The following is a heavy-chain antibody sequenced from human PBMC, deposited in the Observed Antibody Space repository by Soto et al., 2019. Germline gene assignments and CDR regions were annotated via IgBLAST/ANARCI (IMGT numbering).Heavy chain of an antibody. CDR2: INPSGGLT. CDR1: GYTFTSHY. J-gene: IGHJ4*02. V-gene: IGHV1-46*01. Sequence: ASVKVSCKASGYTFTSHYIHWVRQAPGQRLEWMGMINPSGGLTTYAQEFQGRVIMTRDTSTSTVYMEVSSLRSEDTAVYYCARAYSSSSPFDYWGQGPLVTVSS. CDR3: ARAYSSSSPFDY. D-gene: IGHD6-6*01.